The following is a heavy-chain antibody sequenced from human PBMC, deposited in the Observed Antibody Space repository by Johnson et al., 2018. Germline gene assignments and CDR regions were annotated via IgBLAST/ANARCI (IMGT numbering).Heavy chain of an antibody. CDR1: GFTFSTFG. CDR3: AQGTRLQVNVCYSSVAV. V-gene: IGHV3-30*03. Sequence: QVQLVQSGGGVVQPGKSLRLSCAASGFTFSTFGMHWVRQAPGKGLEWVKLISYDGRDKYYGDSVRGRFPISRDNAKKTLSLQMNSLRAEDTAVYYCAQGTRLQVNVCYSSVAVWGKGTTVPVSS. D-gene: IGHD5-24*01. J-gene: IGHJ6*03. CDR2: ISYDGRDK.